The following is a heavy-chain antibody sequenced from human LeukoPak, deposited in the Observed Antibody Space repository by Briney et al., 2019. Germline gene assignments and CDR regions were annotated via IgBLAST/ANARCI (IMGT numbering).Heavy chain of an antibody. J-gene: IGHJ4*02. D-gene: IGHD3-22*01. CDR2: INPSGGST. Sequence: GASVKVSCKASGYTFTSYYMHWVRQAPGQGLEWMGIINPSGGSTSYAQKFQGRVTITRDSSASTAYMELSSLRSEDTAVYYCARDASRVVVVIDYFDYWGQGTLVTVSS. V-gene: IGHV1-46*01. CDR3: ARDASRVVVVIDYFDY. CDR1: GYTFTSYY.